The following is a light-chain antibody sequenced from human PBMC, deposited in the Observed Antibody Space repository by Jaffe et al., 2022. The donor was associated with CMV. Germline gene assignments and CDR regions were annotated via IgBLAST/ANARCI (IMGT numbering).Light chain of an antibody. CDR1: QDITTY. J-gene: IGKJ4*01. CDR2: AAS. CDR3: HQLDTYPLT. V-gene: IGKV1-9*01. Sequence: IQLTQSPSSLSASVGDRVAITCRASQDITTYLAWYQKKPGTAPKLLISAASTLQYGVPSRFRGSGSGTDFTLTISNLQPEDFAVYYCHQLDTYPLTFGGGTKVEIK.